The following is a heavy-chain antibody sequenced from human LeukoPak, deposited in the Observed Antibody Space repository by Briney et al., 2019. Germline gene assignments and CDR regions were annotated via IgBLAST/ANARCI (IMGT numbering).Heavy chain of an antibody. V-gene: IGHV3-30*03. CDR1: GFTFSNSC. CDR3: ARFWDYYGMDV. D-gene: IGHD3-16*01. J-gene: IGHJ6*02. Sequence: GGSLRLSCTASGFTFSNSCMHWVRQAPGKGLEWVAVISYDDNYKYYVDSVKGRFTISRDNSKNKLYLQMNSLRPEDSAIYYCARFWDYYGMDVWGQGTTVIVSS. CDR2: ISYDDNYK.